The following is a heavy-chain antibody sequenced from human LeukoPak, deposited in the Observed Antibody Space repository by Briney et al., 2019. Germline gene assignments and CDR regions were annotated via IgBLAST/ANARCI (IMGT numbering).Heavy chain of an antibody. J-gene: IGHJ4*02. D-gene: IGHD3-10*01. CDR2: VYQSGHA. CDR3: ASLRFGDSYFDL. V-gene: IGHV4-38-2*02. Sequence: SETLSLTCKVSNYSARSDVHWSWIRQSPGRGLEWIAIVYQSGHAYYSPSLKSRVLISFDTSKKELSLKINSVTATDTALYYCASLRFGDSYFDLWGQGTQVTVSS. CDR1: NYSARSDVH.